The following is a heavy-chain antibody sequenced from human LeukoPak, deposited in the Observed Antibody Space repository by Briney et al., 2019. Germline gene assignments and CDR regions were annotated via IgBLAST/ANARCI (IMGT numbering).Heavy chain of an antibody. V-gene: IGHV3-21*01. D-gene: IGHD3-10*01. Sequence: GGSLRLSCAASGFTFSSYSMNWVRQAPGKGLEWVSSISSSSSYIYFADSVKGRFTISRDNSKNTLHLQMNSLRAEDTAVYYCAKDISITMIRPGAFDVWGQGTMVTVSS. CDR1: GFTFSSYS. CDR2: ISSSSSYI. J-gene: IGHJ3*01. CDR3: AKDISITMIRPGAFDV.